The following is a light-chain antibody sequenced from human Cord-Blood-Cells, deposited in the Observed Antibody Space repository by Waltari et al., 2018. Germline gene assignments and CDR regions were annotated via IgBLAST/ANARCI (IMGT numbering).Light chain of an antibody. V-gene: IGKV1-39*01. CDR3: QQSYSTPPLFT. Sequence: IQMTQSPSSLSASVGDRVTIPCRASQSISSYLNWYQQKPGKAPKLLIYAASSLQSGVPSRFSGSGSGTDFTLTISSLQPEDFATYYCQQSYSTPPLFTFGPGTKVDIK. CDR1: QSISSY. CDR2: AAS. J-gene: IGKJ3*01.